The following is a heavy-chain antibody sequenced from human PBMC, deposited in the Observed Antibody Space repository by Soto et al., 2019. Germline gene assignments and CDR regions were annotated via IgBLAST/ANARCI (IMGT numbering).Heavy chain of an antibody. D-gene: IGHD3-16*01. V-gene: IGHV3-23*01. CDR1: GFTFSSYA. CDR2: ISGSGGST. Sequence: EVQLLESGGGLVQPGGSLRLSCAASGFTFSSYAMSWVRQAPGKGLEWVSAISGSGGSTYYADSVKGRFTISRDNSKNTLYLQMNSLRAEDTAVYYCAKDHVMITFGGYDEAVDIWGQGTMVTVSS. CDR3: AKDHVMITFGGYDEAVDI. J-gene: IGHJ3*02.